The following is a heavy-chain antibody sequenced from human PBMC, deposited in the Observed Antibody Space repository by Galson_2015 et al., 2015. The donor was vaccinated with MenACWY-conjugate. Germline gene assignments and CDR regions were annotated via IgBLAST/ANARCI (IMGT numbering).Heavy chain of an antibody. J-gene: IGHJ4*02. CDR2: IKEDGSEK. CDR1: GFRFSTYW. V-gene: IGHV3-7*03. CDR3: ARDRQCDY. D-gene: IGHD6-19*01. Sequence: SLRLSCAASGFRFSTYWMSWVRQAPGKGLEWVANIKEDGSEKYYVDSVKGRFTISRDNAKNSLYLQMNSLRAEDTAVYYCARDRQCDYWGQGTLVTVSS.